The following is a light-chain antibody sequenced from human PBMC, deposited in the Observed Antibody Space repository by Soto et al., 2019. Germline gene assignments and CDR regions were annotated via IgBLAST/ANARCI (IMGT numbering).Light chain of an antibody. CDR3: QQSNNWLHT. Sequence: EIVMTQSPXTXXVSPGXXAXXXXXXXXXXSSNLAWYQQKTGQAPRLLIFGASTWATGIPAGFSGSGSGTEFTHSISSRQSEDFAIYYCQQSNNWLHTFGQGTKVDI. CDR1: XXXSSN. J-gene: IGKJ1*01. V-gene: IGKV3-15*01. CDR2: GAS.